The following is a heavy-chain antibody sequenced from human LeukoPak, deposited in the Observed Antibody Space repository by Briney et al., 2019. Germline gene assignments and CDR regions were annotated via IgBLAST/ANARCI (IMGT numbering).Heavy chain of an antibody. CDR2: ISGSGGST. D-gene: IGHD6-6*01. J-gene: IGHJ4*02. CDR3: AKGSRSNGYYIDY. V-gene: IGHV3-23*01. Sequence: GGSLRLSCAASGFTFSDYAMTWVRQAPGKGLEWVSAISGSGGSTYYADSVKGRFTISRDNSKNTGYLQLNSLRAEDTAVYYCAKGSRSNGYYIDYWGQGTLVTVSP. CDR1: GFTFSDYA.